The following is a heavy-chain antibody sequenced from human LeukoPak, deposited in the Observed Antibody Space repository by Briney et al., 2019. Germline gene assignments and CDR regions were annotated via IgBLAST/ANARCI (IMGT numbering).Heavy chain of an antibody. D-gene: IGHD3-16*01. J-gene: IGHJ5*02. CDR2: IYYSGST. V-gene: IGHV4-39*07. CDR3: ARTLITFGGVTWFDP. Sequence: SETLSLTCTVSGGSISSSSYYWGWIRQPPGKGLEWIGSIYYSGSTYYSPSLKSRVTISVDTSKNQFSLKLSSVTAADTAVYYCARTLITFGGVTWFDPWGQGTLVTVSS. CDR1: GGSISSSSYY.